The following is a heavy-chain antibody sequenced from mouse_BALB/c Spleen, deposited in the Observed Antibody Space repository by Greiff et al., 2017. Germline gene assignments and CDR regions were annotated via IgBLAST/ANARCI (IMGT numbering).Heavy chain of an antibody. CDR2: INPSTGYT. V-gene: IGHV1-7*01. CDR3: ARPIGYDYDAMDY. J-gene: IGHJ4*01. Sequence: QVQLQQSGAELAKPGASVKMSCKASGYTFTSYWMHWVKQRPGQGLEWIGYINPSTGYTEYNQKFKDKATLTADKSSSTAYMQLSSLTSEDSAVYYCARPIGYDYDAMDYWGQGTSVTVSS. D-gene: IGHD2-10*02. CDR1: GYTFTSYW.